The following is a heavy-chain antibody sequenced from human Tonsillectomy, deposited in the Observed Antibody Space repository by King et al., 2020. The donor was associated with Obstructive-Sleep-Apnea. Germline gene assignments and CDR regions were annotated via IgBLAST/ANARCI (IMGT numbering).Heavy chain of an antibody. CDR1: GFTFSSNA. V-gene: IGHV3-23*04. CDR2: ISGSGGDT. CDR3: AKEIPVDTNFDY. D-gene: IGHD5-18*01. Sequence: VQLVESGGGLVQRGVSLRLSCAASGFTFSSNAMSWVLQAPGKGLELVSAISGSGGDTYSADPVKGRFTLSRDNSKNTLYLQMNSLTAEDTAIYYCAKEIPVDTNFDYWGQGTLVTVSS. J-gene: IGHJ4*02.